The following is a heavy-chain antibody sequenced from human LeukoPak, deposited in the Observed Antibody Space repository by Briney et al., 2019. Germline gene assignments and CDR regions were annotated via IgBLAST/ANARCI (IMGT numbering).Heavy chain of an antibody. CDR3: ATESGTYSGTCFDY. D-gene: IGHD1-26*01. CDR1: GFTCSNYN. CDR2: ISSSGNTI. V-gene: IGHV3-48*01. J-gene: IGHJ4*02. Sequence: GGSLRLSCAASGFTCSNYNMNWVHQAPGKALEWVSYISSSGNTIYYADSVKGRFTISRDNAKNSLYLQMNSLRAEDTAVYYCATESGTYSGTCFDYWGQGTLVTVSS.